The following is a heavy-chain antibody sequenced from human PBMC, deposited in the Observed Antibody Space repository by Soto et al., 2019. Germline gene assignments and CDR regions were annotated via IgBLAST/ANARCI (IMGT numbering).Heavy chain of an antibody. CDR3: ARIRIAAAGTPHYYYMDV. Sequence: SGPTLVNPTQTLTLTCTFSGFSLSTSGMCVSWIRQPPGEALEWLARIDWDDDKYYSTSLKTRLTISKDTSKNQVVLTITYMDPVDTATYYCARIRIAAAGTPHYYYMDVWGKGTTVTVSS. J-gene: IGHJ6*03. CDR1: GFSLSTSGMC. CDR2: IDWDDDK. V-gene: IGHV2-70*11. D-gene: IGHD6-13*01.